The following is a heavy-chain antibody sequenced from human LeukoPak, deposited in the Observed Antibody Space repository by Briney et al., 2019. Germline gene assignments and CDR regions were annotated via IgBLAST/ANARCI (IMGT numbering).Heavy chain of an antibody. V-gene: IGHV4-4*02. CDR1: GGSISSSNW. CDR2: IYHSGST. Sequence: SGTLSLTCAVSGGSISSSNWWSWVRQPPGKGLEWIGEIYHSGSTNYNPSLKSRVTISVDKSKNQFSLKLSSVTAADTAVYYCAKDVWELRTGFDPWGQGTLVTVSS. D-gene: IGHD1-26*01. CDR3: AKDVWELRTGFDP. J-gene: IGHJ5*02.